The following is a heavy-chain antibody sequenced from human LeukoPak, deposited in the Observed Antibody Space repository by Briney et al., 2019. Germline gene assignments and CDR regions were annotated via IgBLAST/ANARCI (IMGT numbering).Heavy chain of an antibody. Sequence: GGSLRLSCAASGFTFSDYYMNWIRQAPGKGLEWVSFISSSGSTIYYADSVKGRFTISRDNAKNSLYLQMNSLRAEDTAVYYCARNYGSGSLGVDYWGQGTLVTVPS. CDR1: GFTFSDYY. V-gene: IGHV3-11*04. CDR3: ARNYGSGSLGVDY. CDR2: ISSSGSTI. D-gene: IGHD3-10*01. J-gene: IGHJ4*02.